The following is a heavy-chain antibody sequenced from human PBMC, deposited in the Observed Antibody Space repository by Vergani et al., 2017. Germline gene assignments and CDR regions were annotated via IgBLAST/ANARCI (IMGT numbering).Heavy chain of an antibody. CDR3: AREYYDFWSGYSPYYYYYGMDV. J-gene: IGHJ6*02. CDR1: GGTFSSYT. CDR2: IIPILGIA. Sequence: QVQLVQSGAEVKKPGSSVKVSCKASGGTFSSYTISWVRQAPGQGLEWMGRIIPILGIANYAQKFQGRVTITADKSTSTAYMELSSLRSEDTAVYYCAREYYDFWSGYSPYYYYYGMDVWGQGTTVTVSS. V-gene: IGHV1-69*02. D-gene: IGHD3-3*01.